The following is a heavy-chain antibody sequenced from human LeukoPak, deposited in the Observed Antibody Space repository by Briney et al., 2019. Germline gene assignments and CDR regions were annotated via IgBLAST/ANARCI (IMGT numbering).Heavy chain of an antibody. D-gene: IGHD2-15*01. Sequence: WGALRISCAASGFTFSSYSMNWVRPGPGKGVGGVSSISSSSSYIYYADSVKGRFTISRDNAKNSLYLQMNSLRAEDTAVYYCARDYLGYCSGGSCYGFDYWGQGTLVTVSS. CDR2: ISSSSSYI. V-gene: IGHV3-21*01. CDR1: GFTFSSYS. CDR3: ARDYLGYCSGGSCYGFDY. J-gene: IGHJ4*02.